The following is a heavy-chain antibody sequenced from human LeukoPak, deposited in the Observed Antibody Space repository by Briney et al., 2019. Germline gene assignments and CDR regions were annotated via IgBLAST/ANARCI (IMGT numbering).Heavy chain of an antibody. CDR2: INHSGST. V-gene: IGHV4-34*01. CDR1: GGSFSGYY. J-gene: IGHJ6*03. Sequence: SETLSLTCAVYGGSFSGYYWSWIRPPPGKGLEWIGEINHSGSTNYNPSLKSRVTISVDTSKNQFSLKLSSVTAADTAVYYCARESRRSSRNYYYYMDVWGKGTTVTVSS. CDR3: ARESRRSSRNYYYYMDV. D-gene: IGHD6-6*01.